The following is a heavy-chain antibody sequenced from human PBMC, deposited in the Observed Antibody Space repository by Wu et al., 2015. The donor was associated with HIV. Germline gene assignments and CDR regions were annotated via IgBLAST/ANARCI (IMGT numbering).Heavy chain of an antibody. CDR1: GYTFTEYN. CDR3: ARDWGTKRNWGYGY. CDR2: VNTETGGA. Sequence: QVHLVQSGTEVKKPGASVKVSCKTSGYTFTEYNIHWMRQAPGQGFAWMGRVNTETGGADYEQRFQGRITMTSDTSINTTYMELSRLRSDDTAVYYCARDWGTKRNWGYGYWGQGTLVTVSS. J-gene: IGHJ4*02. V-gene: IGHV1-2*06. D-gene: IGHD7-27*01.